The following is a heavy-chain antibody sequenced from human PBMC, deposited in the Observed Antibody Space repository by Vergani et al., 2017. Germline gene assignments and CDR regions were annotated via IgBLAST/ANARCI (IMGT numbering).Heavy chain of an antibody. CDR1: GFTFSSYW. CDR3: ARGGSYSNWYFDL. D-gene: IGHD1-26*01. CDR2: INSDGSST. V-gene: IGHV3-74*01. J-gene: IGHJ2*01. Sequence: EVQLVESGGGLVQPGGYLRLSCAASGFTFSSYWMHWVRQAPGKGLVWVSRINSDGSSTSYADSVKGRFTSSRDNAKNTLYLQMNSLRAEDTAVYYCARGGSYSNWYFDLWGRGTLVTVSS.